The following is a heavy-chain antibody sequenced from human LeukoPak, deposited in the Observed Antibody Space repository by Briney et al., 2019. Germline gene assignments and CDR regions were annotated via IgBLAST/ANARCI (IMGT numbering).Heavy chain of an antibody. Sequence: GGSLRLSCAASGFTFSSYGMHWVRQAPGKGLEWVAVISYDGSNKYYADSVKGRFTISRDNSKNTLYLQMNSLRAEDTAVYYCAKDRCSSTSCVYFDYWGQGTLVTVSS. CDR3: AKDRCSSTSCVYFDY. CDR2: ISYDGSNK. CDR1: GFTFSSYG. V-gene: IGHV3-30*18. D-gene: IGHD2-2*01. J-gene: IGHJ4*02.